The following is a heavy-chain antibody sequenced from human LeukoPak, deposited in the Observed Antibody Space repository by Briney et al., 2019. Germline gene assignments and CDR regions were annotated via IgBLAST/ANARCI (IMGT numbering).Heavy chain of an antibody. Sequence: GGSLRLSCAASGFTFSSYAMSWDRQAPGKGLEWVSAISGSGGSTYYADSVKGRFTISRDNSKNTLYLQMNSLRAEDTAVYYCAKDLDDFWSGYSPLLAFDIWGQGTMVTVSS. J-gene: IGHJ3*02. V-gene: IGHV3-23*01. CDR1: GFTFSSYA. CDR3: AKDLDDFWSGYSPLLAFDI. CDR2: ISGSGGST. D-gene: IGHD3-3*01.